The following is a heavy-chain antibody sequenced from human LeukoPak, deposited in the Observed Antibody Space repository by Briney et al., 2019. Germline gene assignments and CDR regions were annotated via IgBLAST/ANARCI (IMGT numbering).Heavy chain of an antibody. Sequence: GGSLRLSCAASGFTFSNAWMSWVRQAPGKGLEWVGRIKSKTDGGTTDYAAPVKGRFTISRDDSKNTLYLQMNSLKTEDTAVYYCTTEDLLWFGELLYNWFDPWGQGTLVTVSS. D-gene: IGHD3-10*01. J-gene: IGHJ5*02. CDR3: TTEDLLWFGELLYNWFDP. V-gene: IGHV3-15*01. CDR2: IKSKTDGGTT. CDR1: GFTFSNAW.